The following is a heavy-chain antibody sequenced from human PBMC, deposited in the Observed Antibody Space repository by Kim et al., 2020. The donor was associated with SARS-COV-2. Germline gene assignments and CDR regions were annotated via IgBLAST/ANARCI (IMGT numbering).Heavy chain of an antibody. V-gene: IGHV3-30*18. CDR1: GFTFSSYG. CDR3: AKDKVGSGSYNDWYFDL. Sequence: GGSLRLSCAASGFTFSSYGMHWVRQAPGKGLEWVAVISYDGSNKYYADSVKGRFTISRDNSKNTLYLQMNSLRAEDTAVYYCAKDKVGSGSYNDWYFDLWGRGTLVTVSS. CDR2: ISYDGSNK. D-gene: IGHD3-10*01. J-gene: IGHJ2*01.